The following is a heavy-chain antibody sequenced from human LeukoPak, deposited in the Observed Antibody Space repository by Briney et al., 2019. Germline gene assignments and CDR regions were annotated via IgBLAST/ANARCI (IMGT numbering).Heavy chain of an antibody. J-gene: IGHJ5*02. V-gene: IGHV4-30-4*01. CDR2: IYYSGST. Sequence: ASQTLSLTCTVSGGSIGSGDYYWSWIRQPPGKGLEWIGYIYYSGSTYYNPSLKSRVTISVDTSKNQFSLKLSSVTAADTAVYYCARAKGGYDLDSSGWYWFDPWGQGTLVTVSS. CDR1: GGSIGSGDYY. CDR3: ARAKGGYDLDSSGWYWFDP. D-gene: IGHD6-19*01.